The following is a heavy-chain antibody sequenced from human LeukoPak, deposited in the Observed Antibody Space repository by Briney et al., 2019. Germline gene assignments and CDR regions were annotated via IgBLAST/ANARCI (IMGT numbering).Heavy chain of an antibody. J-gene: IGHJ6*04. CDR3: ARGLRQGSAWSWGPKEKSYQYMDV. V-gene: IGHV4-34*01. CDR2: INPRGST. Sequence: SETLSLTCGVSGGSFSSHYWTWIRQPPGKGLEWIGEINPRGSTNYNPSLESRVAVSADTSRNQLSLSLTSVTAADSAVYFCARGLRQGSAWSWGPKEKSYQYMDVWGTGTTVIVSS. D-gene: IGHD6-19*01. CDR1: GGSFSSHY.